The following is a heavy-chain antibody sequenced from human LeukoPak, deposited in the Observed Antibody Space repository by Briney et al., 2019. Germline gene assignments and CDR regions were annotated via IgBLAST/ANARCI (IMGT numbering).Heavy chain of an antibody. V-gene: IGHV3-11*01. J-gene: IGHJ6*03. Sequence: GGSLRLSCAAFGFTFSDYNMRWIRQAPGKGLEWLSYISKSGSTKYYADSVKGRFTISRDNAKNSLYLQMNSLRAEDTAVYYCARVLRYCSGGNCYSGGLGYMDVWGQGTTVTISS. D-gene: IGHD2-15*01. CDR2: ISKSGSTK. CDR1: GFTFSDYN. CDR3: ARVLRYCSGGNCYSGGLGYMDV.